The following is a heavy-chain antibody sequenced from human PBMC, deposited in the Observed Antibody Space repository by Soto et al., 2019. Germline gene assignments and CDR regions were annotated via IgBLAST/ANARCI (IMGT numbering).Heavy chain of an antibody. CDR2: IISSSSI. CDR1: GFTFSSSS. Sequence: PGGSLRLSCAASGFTFSSSSMNWVRQAPGKGLEWVSYIISSSSIHYAGSVKGRFTISRDNAKNSLYLQMNSLRAEDTAVYYCARAECTSCYGFPHWGPGPLVTVCS. J-gene: IGHJ1*01. CDR3: ARAECTSCYGFPH. V-gene: IGHV3-48*01. D-gene: IGHD2-2*01.